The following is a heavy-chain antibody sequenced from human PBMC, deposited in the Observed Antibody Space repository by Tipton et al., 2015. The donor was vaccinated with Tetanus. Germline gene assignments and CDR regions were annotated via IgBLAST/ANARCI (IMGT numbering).Heavy chain of an antibody. D-gene: IGHD6-13*01. CDR1: GFTFDDYA. Sequence: QLVQSGGGLVQPGRSLRLSCAASGFTFDDYAMHWVRQAPGKGLEWVSGISWNSGSIGYADSVKGRFTISRDNAKNSLYLQMNSLRAEDTALYYCAKDGATAGTSPFGYWGQGTLVTVSS. J-gene: IGHJ4*02. CDR3: AKDGATAGTSPFGY. CDR2: ISWNSGSI. V-gene: IGHV3-9*01.